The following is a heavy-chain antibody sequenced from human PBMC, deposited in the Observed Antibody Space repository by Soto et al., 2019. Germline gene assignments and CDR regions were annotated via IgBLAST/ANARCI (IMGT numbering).Heavy chain of an antibody. J-gene: IGHJ4*02. CDR3: ARWGLRYSGYDERVIPLTDY. CDR1: GGSISSGGYY. D-gene: IGHD5-12*01. CDR2: IYYSGST. Sequence: QVQLQESGPGLVKPSQTLSLTCTVSGGSISSGGYYWSWIRQHPGKGLEWIGYIYYSGSTYYNPSLKSRVTISVDTSKNQFSLKLSSVTAADTAVYYCARWGLRYSGYDERVIPLTDYWGQGTLVTVSS. V-gene: IGHV4-31*03.